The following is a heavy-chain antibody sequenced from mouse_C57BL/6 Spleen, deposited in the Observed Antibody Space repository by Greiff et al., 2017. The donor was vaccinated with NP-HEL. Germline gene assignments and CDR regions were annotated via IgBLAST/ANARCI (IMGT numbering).Heavy chain of an antibody. V-gene: IGHV14-4*01. CDR2: IDPENGDT. J-gene: IGHJ2*01. CDR1: GFNIKDDY. Sequence: EVQLQESGAELVRPGASVKLSCTASGFNIKDDYMHWVKQRPEQGLEWIGWIDPENGDTEYASKFQGKATITADTSSNTAYLQLSSLTSEDTAVYYCTTGSGYDFDYWGQGTTLTVSS. D-gene: IGHD3-2*02. CDR3: TTGSGYDFDY.